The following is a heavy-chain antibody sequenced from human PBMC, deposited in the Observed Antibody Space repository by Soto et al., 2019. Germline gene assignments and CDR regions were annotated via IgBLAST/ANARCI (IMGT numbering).Heavy chain of an antibody. Sequence: GGSRRLSCAASGGTVSRNYMSGVRQAPGKGLEWVSVIYSGGSTYYADSVKGRFTISRDNSKNTLYLQMNSLRAEDTAVYYCARHGYNYGGGYFDYWGQGT. V-gene: IGHV3-66*04. CDR1: GGTVSRNY. CDR2: IYSGGST. D-gene: IGHD5-18*01. J-gene: IGHJ4*02. CDR3: ARHGYNYGGGYFDY.